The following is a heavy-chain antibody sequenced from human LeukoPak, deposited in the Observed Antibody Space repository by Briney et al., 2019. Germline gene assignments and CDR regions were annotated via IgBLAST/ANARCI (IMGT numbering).Heavy chain of an antibody. D-gene: IGHD3-3*01. Sequence: GGSLRLSCVASGFTFSDYWMTWVRQAPGKGLEWVANIKEDGSVKYYVDSVKVRFSISRDNAKYSLYLQLNSLRVEDTAVYYCATEVTYGRVIFGWFDSWGQGTLVTVSS. CDR2: IKEDGSVK. V-gene: IGHV3-7*01. CDR1: GFTFSDYW. J-gene: IGHJ5*01. CDR3: ATEVTYGRVIFGWFDS.